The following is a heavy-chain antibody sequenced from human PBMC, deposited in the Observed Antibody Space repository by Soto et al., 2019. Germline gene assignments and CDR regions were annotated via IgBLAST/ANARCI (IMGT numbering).Heavy chain of an antibody. V-gene: IGHV1-69*08. CDR1: EDTFSANT. CDR2: VIPVLGTT. D-gene: IGHD3-3*01. J-gene: IGHJ2*01. CDR3: AQYALLRWGFEL. Sequence: VQLVQSGSEVKKPGSSVRVACKTSEDTFSANTINWVRQAPGQGLEWLGSVIPVLGTTHYTQKFEDRVTTSEDKATSTSYMDLSNLKSEHTALYYGAQYALLRWGFELWGRGTLVTVS.